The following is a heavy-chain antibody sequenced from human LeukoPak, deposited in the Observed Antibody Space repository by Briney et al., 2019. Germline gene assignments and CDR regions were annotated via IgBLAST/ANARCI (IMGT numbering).Heavy chain of an antibody. CDR3: AKDKGYSSGWPFDY. CDR1: GFTFSSYA. Sequence: PGGSLRLSCAASGFTFSSYAMSWVRQAPGKGLEWVSVISGSGGSTYYADSVKGRFTISRDNSKNTLYLQMNSLRAEDTAVYYCAKDKGYSSGWPFDYWGQGTLVTVSS. V-gene: IGHV3-23*01. J-gene: IGHJ4*02. CDR2: ISGSGGST. D-gene: IGHD6-19*01.